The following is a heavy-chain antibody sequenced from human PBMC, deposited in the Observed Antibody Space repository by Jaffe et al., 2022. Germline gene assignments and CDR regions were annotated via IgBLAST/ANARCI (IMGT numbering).Heavy chain of an antibody. V-gene: IGHV4-34*01. CDR3: ASQYSGYGPVDY. CDR1: GGSFSGYY. D-gene: IGHD5-12*01. Sequence: QVQLQQWGAGLLKPSETLSLTCAVYGGSFSGYYWSWIRQPPGKGLEWIGEINHSGSTNYNPSLKSRVTISVDTSKNQFSLKLSSVTAADTAVYYCASQYSGYGPVDYWGQGTLVTVSS. J-gene: IGHJ4*02. CDR2: INHSGST.